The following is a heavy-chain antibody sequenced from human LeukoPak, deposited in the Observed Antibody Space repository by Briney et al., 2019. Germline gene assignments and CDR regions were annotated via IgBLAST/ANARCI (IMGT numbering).Heavy chain of an antibody. CDR3: ARGKAGYSGYDFDY. Sequence: SQTLSLTCALSGDSVSSNSAAWNWIRQSPSRGLEWLGRTYYRSKLYNDYAVSMKSRITINPDTSKNQSSLQMNSVTPEDTAVYYCARGKAGYSGYDFDYWGQGTLVTVSS. V-gene: IGHV6-1*01. CDR2: TYYRSKLYN. J-gene: IGHJ4*02. CDR1: GDSVSSNSAA. D-gene: IGHD5-12*01.